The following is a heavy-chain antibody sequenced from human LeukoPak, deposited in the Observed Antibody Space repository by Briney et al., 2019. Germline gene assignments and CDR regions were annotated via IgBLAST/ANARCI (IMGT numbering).Heavy chain of an antibody. D-gene: IGHD3-16*01. Sequence: GSLRLSCAASGFSFSVFWMHWVRQAPGKGLEWIGEINHSGSTNYNPSLKSRVTISVDTSKNQFSLKLSSVTAADTAVYYCARGGGLNYYYYYMDVWGKGTTVTISS. CDR3: ARGGGLNYYYYYMDV. J-gene: IGHJ6*03. CDR2: INHSGST. V-gene: IGHV4-34*01. CDR1: GFSFSVFW.